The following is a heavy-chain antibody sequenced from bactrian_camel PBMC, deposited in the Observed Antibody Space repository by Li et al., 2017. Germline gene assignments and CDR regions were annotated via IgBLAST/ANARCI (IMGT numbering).Heavy chain of an antibody. J-gene: IGHJ6*01. V-gene: IGHV3-2*01. CDR2: IGSNGRTT. CDR1: GLTFSNYY. Sequence: VQLVESGGGLVQPGGSLRLSCAVSGLTFSNYYMNWVRQAPGKGLEWVASIGSNGRTTNYADSVKGRVTISRDNAKNTLYLQMNGLKPADTAIYYCAKGPGYYSEWTPGVRGPRSPSP. CDR3: AKGPGYYSEWTP. D-gene: IGHD4*01.